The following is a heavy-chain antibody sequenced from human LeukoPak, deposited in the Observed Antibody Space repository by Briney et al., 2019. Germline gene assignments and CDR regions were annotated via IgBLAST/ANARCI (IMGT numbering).Heavy chain of an antibody. J-gene: IGHJ4*02. CDR1: GXTFSSYW. CDR3: VRGDWYFES. Sequence: PGGSLRLSCAVSGXTFSSYWMSWVRQAPGKGLQWVANINRDGTEKHFLDSVEGRFTISRDNAKKSLYLLMNSLRPQDTAVYFCVRGDWYFESWGQGTLVTVSS. CDR2: INRDGTEK. V-gene: IGHV3-7*04. D-gene: IGHD2-21*01.